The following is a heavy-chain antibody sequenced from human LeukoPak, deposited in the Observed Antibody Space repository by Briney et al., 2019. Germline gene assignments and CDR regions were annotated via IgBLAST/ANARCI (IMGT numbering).Heavy chain of an antibody. D-gene: IGHD4-17*01. CDR1: GYMFTSYS. Sequence: ASVKVSCKASGYMFTSYSINWVRQAPGRGLEWMGWISIYSDNTNYAQKLQGRDNTNSAQKFQGRLTMTTDTSTNTAYMELRSLRSDDTAVYYCARGTVTTFGDYFDYWGQGTLVTVS. V-gene: IGHV1-18*01. CDR2: ISIYSDNT. J-gene: IGHJ4*02. CDR3: ARGTVTTFGDYFDY.